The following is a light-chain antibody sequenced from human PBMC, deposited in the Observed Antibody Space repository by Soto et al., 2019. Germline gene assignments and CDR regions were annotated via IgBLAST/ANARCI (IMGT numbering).Light chain of an antibody. Sequence: QSVLTQPASVSGSPGQSITISCTGTSSDVGGYNYVSWYQQHPGNAPKLMIYEVSNRPSGVSNRFSGSKSGNTASLTISGLQAEDEADYYCSSYAGSNFYVFGTGTKV. V-gene: IGLV2-14*01. CDR1: SSDVGGYNY. CDR3: SSYAGSNFYV. CDR2: EVS. J-gene: IGLJ1*01.